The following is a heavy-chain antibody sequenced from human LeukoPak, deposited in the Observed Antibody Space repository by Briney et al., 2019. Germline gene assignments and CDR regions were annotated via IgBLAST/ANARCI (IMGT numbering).Heavy chain of an antibody. CDR3: ARGSYFTNYGSGSYYDY. V-gene: IGHV4-34*01. D-gene: IGHD3-10*01. J-gene: IGHJ4*02. CDR2: INHSGST. Sequence: PSETLSLTCAVYGGSFSGYYWSWIRQPPGKGLEWIGEINHSGSTNYNPSLKSRVTISVGTSKNQFSLKLSSVTAADTAVYYCARGSYFTNYGSGSYYDYWGQGTLVTVSS. CDR1: GGSFSGYY.